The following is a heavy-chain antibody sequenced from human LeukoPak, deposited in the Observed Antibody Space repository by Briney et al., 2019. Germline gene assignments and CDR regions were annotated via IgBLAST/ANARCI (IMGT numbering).Heavy chain of an antibody. J-gene: IGHJ3*02. CDR2: ISSSSSYI. D-gene: IGHD3-3*01. Sequence: GGSLRLSCAASGFIFSSYSMNWVRQAPGKGLEWVSSISSSSSYIYYADSMKGRFTISRDNAKKSLYLQMNSLRAEDTAVYYCARGDPDISFGVAGEAFDIWGQGTMVTVSS. CDR3: ARGDPDISFGVAGEAFDI. V-gene: IGHV3-21*01. CDR1: GFIFSSYS.